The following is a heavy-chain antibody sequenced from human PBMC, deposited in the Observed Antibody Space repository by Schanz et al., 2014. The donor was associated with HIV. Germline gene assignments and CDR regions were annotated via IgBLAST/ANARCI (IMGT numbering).Heavy chain of an antibody. CDR3: AKDRTYGYRFDY. CDR2: ISGSGGTA. V-gene: IGHV3-23*01. Sequence: EVLLLDSGGGLIQPGGSLRLSCAASGFTFSSYAMSWVRQAPGKGLECVSVISGSGGTAYYVDSVKGRFTISRDNSKNTLYLQMNSLRADDTAVYYCAKDRTYGYRFDYWGQGTLVTVSS. CDR1: GFTFSSYA. D-gene: IGHD5-18*01. J-gene: IGHJ4*02.